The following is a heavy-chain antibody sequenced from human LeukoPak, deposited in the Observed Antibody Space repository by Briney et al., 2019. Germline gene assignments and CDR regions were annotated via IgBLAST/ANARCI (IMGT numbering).Heavy chain of an antibody. D-gene: IGHD2-15*01. CDR3: ARDTYCSGGRCYSRVGY. CDR2: INTNTGNP. CDR1: GYTFTNYP. Sequence: GASVKVSCTASGYTFTNYPMNWVRQAPGQGLEWMGWINTNTGNPTYAQGFTERFVFSWDTSVNTAYLQINSLKPEDTAVYFCARDTYCSGGRCYSRVGYWGQGTVVTVSS. V-gene: IGHV7-4-1*02. J-gene: IGHJ4*02.